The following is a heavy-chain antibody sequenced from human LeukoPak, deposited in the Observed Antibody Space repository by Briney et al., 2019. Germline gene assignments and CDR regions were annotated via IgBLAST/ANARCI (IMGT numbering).Heavy chain of an antibody. CDR3: ARARRDFWGDPFDY. J-gene: IGHJ4*02. CDR2: ISGSSSFI. D-gene: IGHD3-3*01. V-gene: IGHV3-21*01. CDR1: GFTFSSYN. Sequence: GESLRLSCAASGFTFSSYNMNWVRQAPGKGLEWVSSISGSSSFIYYADSVKGRFTISRDNAKNSLFLQMNSLRAEDTAVYYCARARRDFWGDPFDYWGLGTLVTVSS.